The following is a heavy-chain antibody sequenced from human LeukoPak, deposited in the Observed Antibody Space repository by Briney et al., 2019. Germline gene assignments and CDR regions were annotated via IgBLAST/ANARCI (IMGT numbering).Heavy chain of an antibody. CDR3: ASSHPLGSNNDYYTPFDY. CDR2: IYYSGDT. J-gene: IGHJ4*02. Sequence: SETLSLTCTVSGGSISNYYWSWIRQPPGKGLEWIGYIYYSGDTNYNPSLKSRVTISVDTSKNQFSLKLTSVTAADTGVYYCASSHPLGSNNDYYTPFDYWGQGALVIVSS. CDR1: GGSISNYY. V-gene: IGHV4-59*01. D-gene: IGHD3-3*01.